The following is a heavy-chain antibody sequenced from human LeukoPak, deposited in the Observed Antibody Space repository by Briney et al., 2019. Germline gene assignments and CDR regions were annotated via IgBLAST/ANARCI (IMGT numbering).Heavy chain of an antibody. Sequence: PGGSLRLSCAASGFSFSNYEMNWVRQAPGRGLEWLSYISGSGRTKYYADSVKGRFTISRDNSKNTLYLQMNSLRAEDTALYYCAKGLERESRLDSWGQGTLVTVSS. CDR2: ISGSGRTK. CDR3: AKGLERESRLDS. D-gene: IGHD1-1*01. J-gene: IGHJ4*02. CDR1: GFSFSNYE. V-gene: IGHV3-48*03.